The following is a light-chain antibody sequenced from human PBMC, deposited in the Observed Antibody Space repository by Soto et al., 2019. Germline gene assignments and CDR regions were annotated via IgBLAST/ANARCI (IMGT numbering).Light chain of an antibody. J-gene: IGKJ1*01. CDR2: KAT. CDR1: QSIGSG. V-gene: IGKV1-5*03. Sequence: DFQMTQSPSTLSASVGDGVTITCRASQSIGSGLAWYQQQPGKAPKLLIYKATNLQRGVSSRFSGSGSGTDFSLTISSLQPADSATYYCQQYSTLWTFGQGTKVEIK. CDR3: QQYSTLWT.